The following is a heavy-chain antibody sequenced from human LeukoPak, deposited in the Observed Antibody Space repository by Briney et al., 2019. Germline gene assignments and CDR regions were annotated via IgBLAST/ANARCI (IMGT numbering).Heavy chain of an antibody. J-gene: IGHJ4*02. Sequence: GGSLRLSCAASGFTFSSYGMHWVRQAPGKGLEWVAVIWYDGSNKYYADSVKGRLTISRDNSKNTLFLQMNSLRAEDTAVYYCAREGPRGNSQFDYWGQGTLVTVSS. CDR2: IWYDGSNK. V-gene: IGHV3-33*01. CDR3: AREGPRGNSQFDY. D-gene: IGHD2/OR15-2a*01. CDR1: GFTFSSYG.